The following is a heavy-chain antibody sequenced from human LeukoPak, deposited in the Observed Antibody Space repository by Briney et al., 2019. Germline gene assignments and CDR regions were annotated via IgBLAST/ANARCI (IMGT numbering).Heavy chain of an antibody. D-gene: IGHD3-3*01. CDR1: GGSYSGYY. V-gene: IGHV4-34*01. CDR3: ARGLTILDY. Sequence: PSETLSLTCAVYGGSYSGYYRSWIRQPPGKGLEWIGEINHSGSTNYNPSLKSRVTISVDTSKNQSSLKLSSVTAADTAVYYCARGLTILDYWGQGTLVTVSS. J-gene: IGHJ4*02. CDR2: INHSGST.